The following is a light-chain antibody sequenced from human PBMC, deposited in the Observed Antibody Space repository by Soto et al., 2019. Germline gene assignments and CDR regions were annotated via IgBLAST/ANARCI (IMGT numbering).Light chain of an antibody. CDR1: QSIGTY. Sequence: DIQMTQSPSSLSASVGDRVTITCRASQSIGTYLNWYQQKPGTAPKVVIHGASSLQSGVPSRFSGGGSGTALTLTIISLQPEDFATYYCQQSYTAPFLTFGGGTRVEIK. CDR3: QQSYTAPFLT. V-gene: IGKV1-39*01. CDR2: GAS. J-gene: IGKJ4*01.